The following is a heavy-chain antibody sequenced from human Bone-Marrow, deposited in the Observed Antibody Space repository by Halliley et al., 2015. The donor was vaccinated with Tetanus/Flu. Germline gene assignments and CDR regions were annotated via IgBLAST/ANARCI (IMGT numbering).Heavy chain of an antibody. Sequence: VSSIDGYTPKIYYADPVKGRFTISRDNAKNSLYLEMNSLRAEDTAVYYCARDRGTSTANQGFDPWGQGTLVTVAS. V-gene: IGHV3-21*06. D-gene: IGHD3-10*01. CDR3: ARDRGTSTANQGFDP. CDR2: IDGYTPKI. J-gene: IGHJ5*02.